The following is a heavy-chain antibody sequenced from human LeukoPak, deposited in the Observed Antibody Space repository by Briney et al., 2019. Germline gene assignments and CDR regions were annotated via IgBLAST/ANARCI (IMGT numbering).Heavy chain of an antibody. CDR1: GGTFSSYA. Sequence: ASVKVSCKASGGTFSSYAISWVRQAPGQGLEWMGRIIPILGIANYAQKFQGRVTITADKSTSTAYMELSSLRSEDTALYYCARTTMIVGAYFDYWGQGTLVTVSS. CDR2: IIPILGIA. CDR3: ARTTMIVGAYFDY. D-gene: IGHD3-22*01. V-gene: IGHV1-69*04. J-gene: IGHJ4*02.